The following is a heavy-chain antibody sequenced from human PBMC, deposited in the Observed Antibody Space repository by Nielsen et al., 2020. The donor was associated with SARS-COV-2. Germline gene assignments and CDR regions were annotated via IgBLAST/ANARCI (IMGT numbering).Heavy chain of an antibody. D-gene: IGHD5-18*01. CDR3: ARATYSYGDY. J-gene: IGHJ4*02. CDR2: INSDGSST. CDR1: GFTFSSYG. V-gene: IGHV3-74*01. Sequence: GESLKISCAASGFTFSSYGMHWVRQAPGKGLVWVSRINSDGSSTSYADSVKGRFTISRDNAKNTLYLQMNSLRAEDTAVYYCARATYSYGDYWGQGTLVTVSS.